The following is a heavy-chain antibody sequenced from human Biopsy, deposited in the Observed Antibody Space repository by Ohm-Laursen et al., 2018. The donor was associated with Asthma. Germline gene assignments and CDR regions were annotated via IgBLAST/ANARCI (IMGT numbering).Heavy chain of an antibody. D-gene: IGHD3-22*01. CDR1: GGSFSNFA. CDR2: ILTKFDIT. CDR3: ARSYDTDSYPVLVLDY. Sequence: SVKVSCKASGGSFSNFAFSWVRQAPGHGLEWMGTILTKFDITSYAEKFQGRVTITADRSTSTTYMELSRLRSEDTAVYYCARSYDTDSYPVLVLDYWGQGTLVTVSS. J-gene: IGHJ4*02. V-gene: IGHV1-69*04.